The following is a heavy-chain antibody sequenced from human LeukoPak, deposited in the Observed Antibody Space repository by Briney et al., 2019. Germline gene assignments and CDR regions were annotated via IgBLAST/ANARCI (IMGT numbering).Heavy chain of an antibody. CDR2: IWYDGSNK. CDR1: GFTFSSYG. CDR3: ARDGGIAARRGFDY. D-gene: IGHD6-6*01. Sequence: GGSLRLSCAVSGFTFSSYGMHWVRQAPGKGLEWVAVIWYDGSNKYYADSVKGRFTISRDNSKNTLYLQMNSLRAEDTAVYYCARDGGIAARRGFDYWGQGTLVTVSS. J-gene: IGHJ4*02. V-gene: IGHV3-33*01.